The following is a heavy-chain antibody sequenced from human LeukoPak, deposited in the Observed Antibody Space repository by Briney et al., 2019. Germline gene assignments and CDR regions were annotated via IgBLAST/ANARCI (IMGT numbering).Heavy chain of an antibody. J-gene: IGHJ4*02. CDR3: ARGNYGDPMVY. V-gene: IGHV3-21*01. D-gene: IGHD4-17*01. CDR2: ISTSGAYV. Sequence: GGSLRLSCAASGFTFSSYAMGWVRQAPGKGLEWVSSISTSGAYVFYADSVKGRITIFRDNAMESLFLQMNSLRAEDTAVYYCARGNYGDPMVYWGQGTLVTVSS. CDR1: GFTFSSYA.